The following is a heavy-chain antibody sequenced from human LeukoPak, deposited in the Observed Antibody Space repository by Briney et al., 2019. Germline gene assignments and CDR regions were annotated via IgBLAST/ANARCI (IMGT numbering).Heavy chain of an antibody. CDR2: INHNSCGT. J-gene: IGHJ3*02. Sequence: SVTVSCKASGYTFTRYYMHWVRQAPRQGLEWMGWINHNSCGTHYAHNFQGWITMTRDNAISPAYTELSRLRSDGTAVYYRASGERELTFGAFDIWGQRTMVTVSS. CDR1: GYTFTRYY. V-gene: IGHV1-2*04. D-gene: IGHD1-26*01. CDR3: ASGERELTFGAFDI.